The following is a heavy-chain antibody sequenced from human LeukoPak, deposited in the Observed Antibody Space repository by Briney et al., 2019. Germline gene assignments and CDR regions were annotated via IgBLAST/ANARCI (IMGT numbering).Heavy chain of an antibody. CDR1: GFTFSGSA. V-gene: IGHV3-73*01. D-gene: IGHD3-10*01. Sequence: GGSLRLSCAASGFTFSGSAMHWVRQASGKGLEWVGRIRSKANSYATAYAASVKDRFTISRDDSKNTAYLQMNSLKTEDTAVYYCTRPSYGSGLLDYYYYMDVWGKGTTVTVSS. CDR2: IRSKANSYAT. CDR3: TRPSYGSGLLDYYYYMDV. J-gene: IGHJ6*03.